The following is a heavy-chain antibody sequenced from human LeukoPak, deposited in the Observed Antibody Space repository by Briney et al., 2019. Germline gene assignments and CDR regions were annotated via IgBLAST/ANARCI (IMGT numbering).Heavy chain of an antibody. V-gene: IGHV1-8*01. CDR2: MNPNSGNT. CDR1: GYTFTSYD. D-gene: IGHD2-8*02. Sequence: ASVKVSCKASGYTFTSYDINWVRQATGQGLEWMGWMNPNSGNTGYAQKFQGRVTMTRNTSISTAYMELSNLRSEDTAVYYCARSPTGNYADEFDYWGQGTLVTVSS. J-gene: IGHJ4*02. CDR3: ARSPTGNYADEFDY.